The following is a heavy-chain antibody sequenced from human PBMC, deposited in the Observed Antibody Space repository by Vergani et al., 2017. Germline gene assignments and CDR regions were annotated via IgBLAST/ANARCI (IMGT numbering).Heavy chain of an antibody. J-gene: IGHJ4*02. CDR1: VFTFSNSA. CDR2: ISGHGDRT. V-gene: IGHV3-23*01. CDR3: AREERSNTSPFVGD. Sequence: EVHLLESGGGQVEAGGSLRLSCVASVFTFSNSAMSWVRQTSGKGLEWVSAISGHGDRTYYADSVKGRFTISRDNSKNTVYLQMNSLKAEDRATYYCAREERSNTSPFVGDWGQGTLVTV. D-gene: IGHD2/OR15-2a*01.